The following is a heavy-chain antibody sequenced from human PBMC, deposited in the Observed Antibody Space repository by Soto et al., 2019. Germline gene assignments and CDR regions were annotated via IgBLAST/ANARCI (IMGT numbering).Heavy chain of an antibody. V-gene: IGHV3-23*01. J-gene: IGHJ3*02. CDR2: ISGSGGSA. D-gene: IGHD7-27*01. CDR1: GFTFSSYA. Sequence: PGGSLRLSCAASGFTFSSYAMSWVRQAPGKGLEWVSAISGSGGSAYYADSVKGRFTISRDNSKNTLYLQMNSLRAEDTAVYYCAKAQLGTGAFDIWGQGTMVTVSS. CDR3: AKAQLGTGAFDI.